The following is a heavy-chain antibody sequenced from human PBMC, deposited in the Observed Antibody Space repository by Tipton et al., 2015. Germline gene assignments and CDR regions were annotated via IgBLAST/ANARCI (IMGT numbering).Heavy chain of an antibody. J-gene: IGHJ5*02. Sequence: PGLVKPSQTLSLTCAISGDSVSSNTAAWHWIRQSPSRGLEWLGRTYYRSNWNNDYAVSVKSRITITPDTSKNQLTLHLNSVTPDDTGMYYCARGAQPSSWSWGQGTLVTVSS. CDR2: TYYRSNWNN. D-gene: IGHD2-2*01. CDR3: ARGAQPSSWS. CDR1: GDSVSSNTAA. V-gene: IGHV6-1*01.